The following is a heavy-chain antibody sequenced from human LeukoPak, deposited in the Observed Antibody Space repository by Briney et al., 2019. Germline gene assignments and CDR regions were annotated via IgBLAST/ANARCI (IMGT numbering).Heavy chain of an antibody. CDR1: GYTFTSYA. J-gene: IGHJ4*02. V-gene: IGHV1-3*01. D-gene: IGHD3-22*01. CDR3: ARDEIYYDSSGYLL. Sequence: ASVKVSCKASGYTFTSYAMHWVRQAPGQRLEWMGWINAGNGNTKYSQKFQGRVTITRDTSASTAYMELSSLRSEDTAVYYCARDEIYYDSSGYLLWGQGTLVTVSS. CDR2: INAGNGNT.